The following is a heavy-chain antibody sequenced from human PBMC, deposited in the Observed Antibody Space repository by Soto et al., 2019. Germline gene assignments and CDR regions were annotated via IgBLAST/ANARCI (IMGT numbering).Heavy chain of an antibody. CDR1: GFTFSSYA. Sequence: EVQLLESGGGLVQPGGSLRLSCAASGFTFSSYAMSWVRQAPWKGLEWVSAISGSGGSTYYADSVKGRFTISRDNSKNTLYLQMNSMRAEDTAVYYCAKVPDLIAVAGTGWFDPWGQGTLVTVSA. J-gene: IGHJ5*02. D-gene: IGHD6-19*01. CDR3: AKVPDLIAVAGTGWFDP. CDR2: ISGSGGST. V-gene: IGHV3-23*01.